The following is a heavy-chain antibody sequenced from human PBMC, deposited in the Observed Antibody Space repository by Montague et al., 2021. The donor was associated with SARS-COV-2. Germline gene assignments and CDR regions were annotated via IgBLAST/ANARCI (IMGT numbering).Heavy chain of an antibody. D-gene: IGHD2-2*01. J-gene: IGHJ6*04. CDR2: IYSGGST. CDR1: GFTVSSNY. Sequence: LRLSCAASGFTVSSNYMSWVRQAPGKGLEWVSVIYSGGSTYYADSVKGRFTISRDNSKNTLYLQMNSLRAEDTAVYYCARDLLGYCSSTSCYFDTWYYYGMDVGGKGPTAT. V-gene: IGHV3-53*01. CDR3: ARDLLGYCSSTSCYFDTWYYYGMDV.